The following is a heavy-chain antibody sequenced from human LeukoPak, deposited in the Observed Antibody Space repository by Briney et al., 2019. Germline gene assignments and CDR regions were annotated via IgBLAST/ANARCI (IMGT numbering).Heavy chain of an antibody. CDR2: IYHSGST. J-gene: IGHJ4*02. V-gene: IGHV4-38-2*02. CDR3: ARVNSRFPKGFDY. D-gene: IGHD3-3*01. CDR1: GYSISSGYY. Sequence: PSETLSLTCTVSGYSISSGYYWGWIRQPPGKGLEWIGSIYHSGSTYYNPSLKSRVTISVDTSKNQFSLKLSSVTAADTAVYYCARVNSRFPKGFDYWGQGTLVTVSS.